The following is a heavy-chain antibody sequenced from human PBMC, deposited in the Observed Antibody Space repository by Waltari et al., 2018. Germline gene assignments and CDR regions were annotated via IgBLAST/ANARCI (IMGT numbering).Heavy chain of an antibody. V-gene: IGHV3-23*04. CDR2: ISGSGETT. J-gene: IGHJ4*02. CDR3: AKTGWSSYDY. Sequence: EVQLVESGGGFVQSGGSMRLSCTASGFIFSSHAVTWVRQAPGRGLEWVSAISGSGETTYYADSVKGRFTISRDNSKNTLYLQMNSLRVEDTAVYFCAKTGWSSYDYWGQGTLVSVSS. CDR1: GFIFSSHA. D-gene: IGHD6-19*01.